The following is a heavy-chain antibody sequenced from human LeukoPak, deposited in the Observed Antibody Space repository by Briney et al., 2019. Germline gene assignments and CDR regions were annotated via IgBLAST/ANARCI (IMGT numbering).Heavy chain of an antibody. J-gene: IGHJ6*02. CDR2: MNPNSDNT. CDR1: GYSFTNYD. CDR3: ARGNGYVEGAAAGTTVMDL. D-gene: IGHD6-13*01. Sequence: ASVKVSCKASGYSFTNYDINWVRQATGQGLEWMGWMNPNSDNTIYAQKFQGRVTMTSDTSITTAYMELSSLRSEDTAVYHCARGNGYVEGAAAGTTVMDLWGQGTTVTVSS. V-gene: IGHV1-8*01.